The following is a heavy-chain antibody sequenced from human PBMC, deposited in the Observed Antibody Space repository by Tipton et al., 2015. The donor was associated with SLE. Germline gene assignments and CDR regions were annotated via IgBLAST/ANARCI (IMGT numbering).Heavy chain of an antibody. CDR3: ARGASLPADLAY. J-gene: IGHJ4*02. V-gene: IGHV4-39*07. CDR1: GGSINSSTSF. D-gene: IGHD2-2*01. Sequence: TLSLTCNVSGGSINSSTSFWAWIRQPPGKGLEWIASISSSGSTDHNPSLRSRVSISLDTSKNQFSLRLTSATAADTAVYYCARGASLPADLAYWGQGTLVTVSS. CDR2: ISSSGST.